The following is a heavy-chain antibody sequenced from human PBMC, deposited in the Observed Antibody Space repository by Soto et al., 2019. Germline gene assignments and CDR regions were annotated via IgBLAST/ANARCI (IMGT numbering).Heavy chain of an antibody. J-gene: IGHJ6*02. V-gene: IGHV3-13*01. CDR1: GFTFSSYD. CDR3: ARLGVVGATVRGYYYYGMDV. D-gene: IGHD1-26*01. Sequence: QPGGSLRLSCAASGFTFSSYDMHWVRQATGKGLEWVSAIGTAGDTYYPGSVKGRFTISRENAKNSLYLQMNSLRAGDTAVYYCARLGVVGATVRGYYYYGMDVWGQGTTVTVSS. CDR2: IGTAGDT.